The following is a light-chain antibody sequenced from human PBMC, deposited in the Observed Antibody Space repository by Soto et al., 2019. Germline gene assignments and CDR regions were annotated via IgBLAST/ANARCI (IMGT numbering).Light chain of an antibody. V-gene: IGKV3-15*01. CDR2: GAS. CDR3: QQYNNWPPLYT. J-gene: IGKJ2*01. CDR1: QSVNSN. Sequence: EILMTQSPATLSVSPGERATLPCRASQSVNSNLAWYQQRPGQAPRLLIYGASSRATGIPARFSGSGSGTDFTLTISSLQSEDFAVYYCQQYNNWPPLYTFGQGTKLEIK.